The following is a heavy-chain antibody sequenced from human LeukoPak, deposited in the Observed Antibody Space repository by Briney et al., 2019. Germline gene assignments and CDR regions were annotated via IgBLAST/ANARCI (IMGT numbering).Heavy chain of an antibody. CDR2: IYYSGST. CDR1: GGSISSGDYY. Sequence: SETLSLTCTVSGGSISSGDYYWSWIRQPPGKGLEWIGYIYYSGSTYYNPSLKSRVTISVDTSKNQFSLKLSSVTAADTAVYYCAGTYCGGDCYSWVDLYFDYWGQGTLVTVSS. J-gene: IGHJ4*02. D-gene: IGHD2-21*02. CDR3: AGTYCGGDCYSWVDLYFDY. V-gene: IGHV4-30-4*01.